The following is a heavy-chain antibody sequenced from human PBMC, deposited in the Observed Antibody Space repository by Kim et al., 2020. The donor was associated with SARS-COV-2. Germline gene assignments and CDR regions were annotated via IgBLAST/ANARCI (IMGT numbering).Heavy chain of an antibody. J-gene: IGHJ4*02. CDR3: ARVLTSGWSYFDY. D-gene: IGHD6-19*01. V-gene: IGHV3-21*04. Sequence: SANSGRTRLTLSRDNARASLYLQLNSLRAEDTAVYYCARVLTSGWSYFDYWGQGTLVTVSS.